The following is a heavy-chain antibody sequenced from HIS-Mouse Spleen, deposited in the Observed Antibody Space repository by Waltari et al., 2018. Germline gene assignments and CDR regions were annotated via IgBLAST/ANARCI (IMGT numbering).Heavy chain of an antibody. D-gene: IGHD6-13*01. J-gene: IGHJ5*02. V-gene: IGHV2-5*01. Sequence: QITLKESGPTLVKPTQTLTLTCTFPGFSLSTRGVGVGWIRQPPGKALEWLALIYWNDDKRYSPSLKSRLTITKDTSKNQVVLTMTNMDPVDTATYYCAHRSIAAAAPGWFDPWGQGTLVTVSS. CDR3: AHRSIAAAAPGWFDP. CDR1: GFSLSTRGVG. CDR2: IYWNDDK.